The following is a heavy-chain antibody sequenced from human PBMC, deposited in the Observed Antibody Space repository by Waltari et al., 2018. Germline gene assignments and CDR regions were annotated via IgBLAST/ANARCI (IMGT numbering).Heavy chain of an antibody. V-gene: IGHV1-69*04. D-gene: IGHD3-10*01. CDR1: GGTFSSYA. CDR2: MIPSVGKA. J-gene: IGHJ4*02. Sequence: QVQLVQSGAEVKKPGSSVKVSCKASGGTFSSYAISWVRQAPGQGLEWMGRMIPSVGKANYEQKFQGRVTITADKSTSTAYMELSSLRSEDTAVYYCARDWIGSGSLPLGYWGQGTLVTVSS. CDR3: ARDWIGSGSLPLGY.